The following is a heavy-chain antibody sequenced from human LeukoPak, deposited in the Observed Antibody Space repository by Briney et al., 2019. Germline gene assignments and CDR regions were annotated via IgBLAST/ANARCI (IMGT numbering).Heavy chain of an antibody. V-gene: IGHV5-51*01. D-gene: IGHD6-19*01. CDR3: ARLYNPQYSSGWYPFDY. CDR1: GYSFTSYW. CDR2: IYPGDSDT. Sequence: GESLKISCKGSGYSFTSYWIGWVRQLPGKGLEWMGIIYPGDSDTRYSPSFQGQVTISADKSISTAYLQWSSLKASDTAMYYCARLYNPQYSSGWYPFDYWGQGTLVTVSS. J-gene: IGHJ4*02.